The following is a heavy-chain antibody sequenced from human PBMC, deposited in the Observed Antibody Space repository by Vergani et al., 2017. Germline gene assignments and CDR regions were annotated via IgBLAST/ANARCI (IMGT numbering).Heavy chain of an antibody. Sequence: EVQLVQSGAEVKKPGESLKISCKGSGYSFTSYWIGWVRQMPGKGLEWMGIIYPGDSDTRYSPSFQGQVTISADKSISTAYLQWSSLKASDTAMYYCARPAVAGPRAYYYYGMDVWGQGTTVTVSS. CDR2: IYPGDSDT. CDR1: GYSFTSYW. D-gene: IGHD6-19*01. J-gene: IGHJ6*02. CDR3: ARPAVAGPRAYYYYGMDV. V-gene: IGHV5-51*01.